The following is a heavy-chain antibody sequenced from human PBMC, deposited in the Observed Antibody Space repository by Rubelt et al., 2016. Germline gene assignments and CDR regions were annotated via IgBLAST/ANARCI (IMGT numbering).Heavy chain of an antibody. J-gene: IGHJ4*02. CDR3: ARQKIGGAGTESDS. CDR1: GYSFTNFW. Sequence: EVQLVQSGAEVKKSGESLRISCKGSGYSFTNFWISWVRQTPGKGLEWMGRIDPSGSHINYSPSLQGHVTISADKSIDTAYLQRSALRPSDSAMYFCARQKIGGAGTESDSWGQGTLVTVSS. CDR2: IDPSGSHI. D-gene: IGHD1-14*01. V-gene: IGHV5-10-1*01.